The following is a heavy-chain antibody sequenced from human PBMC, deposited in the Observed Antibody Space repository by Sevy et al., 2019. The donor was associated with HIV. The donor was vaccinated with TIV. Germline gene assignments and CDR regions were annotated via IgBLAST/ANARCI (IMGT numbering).Heavy chain of an antibody. Sequence: ASVKVSCKASGYTFTGYYMHWVRQAPGQGLEWMGWINPNSGGTNYAQKFQGRVTMTRDTSISTAYMELSRLRSDDTAVYYWARMYCTNGVCFFDYWGQGTLVTVSS. V-gene: IGHV1-2*02. CDR2: INPNSGGT. J-gene: IGHJ4*02. CDR1: GYTFTGYY. CDR3: ARMYCTNGVCFFDY. D-gene: IGHD2-8*01.